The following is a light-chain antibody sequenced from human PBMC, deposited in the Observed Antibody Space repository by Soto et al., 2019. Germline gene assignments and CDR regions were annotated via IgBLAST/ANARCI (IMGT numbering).Light chain of an antibody. CDR3: QQYGNSPIT. V-gene: IGKV3-20*01. CDR1: QSVSSK. Sequence: EIVMTQSPGTLSLSPGERVTLSCRASQSVSSKLAWYQQRPGQAPRLLISGASSRATGIPDRFSGSGSGTDFTLTISRLEPEDFAVYYCQQYGNSPITFGQGTRLEIK. J-gene: IGKJ5*01. CDR2: GAS.